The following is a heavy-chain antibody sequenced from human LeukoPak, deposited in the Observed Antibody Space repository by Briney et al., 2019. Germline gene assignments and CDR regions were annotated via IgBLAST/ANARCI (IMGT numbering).Heavy chain of an antibody. D-gene: IGHD1-7*01. CDR3: ATDRGGTTPYDC. Sequence: GGSLRLSCGACGFTLSDSWMHSLHQAPGKGPVWVSHISPDGRNIAYADSVKGRFTISRDSAKNTLYLQMNSLRVGNTAVYYCATDRGGTTPYDCWGQGTLVTVSS. CDR2: ISPDGRNI. J-gene: IGHJ4*02. CDR1: GFTLSDSW. V-gene: IGHV3-74*01.